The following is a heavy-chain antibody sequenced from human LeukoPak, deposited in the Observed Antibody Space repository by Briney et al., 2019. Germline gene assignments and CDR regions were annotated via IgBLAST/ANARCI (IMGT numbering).Heavy chain of an antibody. CDR2: INPDGSTT. V-gene: IGHV3-74*01. CDR3: AKDGPRYNWNDEAYFDY. D-gene: IGHD1-1*01. CDR1: GFTLSTYW. Sequence: GGSLRLSCAASGFTLSTYWMHWVRQAPGKGLVWVSRINPDGSTTTYADSVEGRFTISRDNAKNTLYLQMNSLRAEDTAVYYCAKDGPRYNWNDEAYFDYWGQGTLVTVSS. J-gene: IGHJ4*02.